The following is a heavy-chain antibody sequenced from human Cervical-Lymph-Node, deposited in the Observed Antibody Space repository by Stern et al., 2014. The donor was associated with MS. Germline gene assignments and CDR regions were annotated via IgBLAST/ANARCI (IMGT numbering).Heavy chain of an antibody. Sequence: QVQLQQWGAGLLKPSETLSLTCAVYGGSFSGYYWSWIRQPPGKGLEWIGEINHSGSTNYNPSLKSRVTISVDTSKNQFSLKLSSVTAADTAVYYCARFGNRKTLYYYYGMDVWGQGTTVTVSS. J-gene: IGHJ6*02. CDR2: INHSGST. V-gene: IGHV4-34*01. CDR1: GGSFSGYY. CDR3: ARFGNRKTLYYYYGMDV. D-gene: IGHD1-14*01.